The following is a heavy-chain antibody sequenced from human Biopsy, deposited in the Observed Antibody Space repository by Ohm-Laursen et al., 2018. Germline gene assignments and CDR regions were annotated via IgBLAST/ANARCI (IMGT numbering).Heavy chain of an antibody. CDR3: AKDLGQVTAAIGY. CDR2: ITWNSGSI. J-gene: IGHJ4*02. CDR1: GFTFDDYA. D-gene: IGHD2-21*02. Sequence: SLRLSCTASGFTFDDYAMHWVRQAPGKGLDWVSGITWNSGSIGYADSVKGRFSIFRDNAKHSLYLQMNSLRAEDTALYYCAKDLGQVTAAIGYWGQGTLVTVSS. V-gene: IGHV3-9*01.